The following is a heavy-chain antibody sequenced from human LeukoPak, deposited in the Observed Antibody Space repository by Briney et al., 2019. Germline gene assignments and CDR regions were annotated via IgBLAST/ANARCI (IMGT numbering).Heavy chain of an antibody. CDR3: ARGLVYGSGSYAGY. CDR2: ISYGGSNK. Sequence: GGSLRLSCAASGFTFSSYAMHWVRQAPGKGLEWVAVISYGGSNKYYADSVKGRFTISRDNSKNTLYLQMNSLRAEDTAVYYCARGLVYGSGSYAGYWGQGTLVTVSS. D-gene: IGHD3-10*01. J-gene: IGHJ4*02. CDR1: GFTFSSYA. V-gene: IGHV3-30*04.